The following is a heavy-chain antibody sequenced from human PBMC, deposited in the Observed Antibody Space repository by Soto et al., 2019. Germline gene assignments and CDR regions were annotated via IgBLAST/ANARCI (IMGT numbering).Heavy chain of an antibody. CDR1: CGSISSYY. Sequence: SVTLSLTCTGSCGSISSYYWSWIRQPPGKGLEWIGYIYYSGSTNYNPSLKSRVTISVDTSKNQFSLKLSSVTAADTAVYYCARFAGVPAHRFDYWGQGTLVTVSS. D-gene: IGHD2-2*01. CDR2: IYYSGST. J-gene: IGHJ4*02. CDR3: ARFAGVPAHRFDY. V-gene: IGHV4-59*01.